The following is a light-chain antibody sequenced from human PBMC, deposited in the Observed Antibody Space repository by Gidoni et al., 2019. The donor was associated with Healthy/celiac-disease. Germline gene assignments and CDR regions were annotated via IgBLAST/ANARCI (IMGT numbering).Light chain of an antibody. CDR1: KLGDKY. J-gene: IGLJ1*01. Sequence: YELTQSPSVSVSPGQTASITCSGDKLGDKYACWYQQKPGQSPVLVIYQDSKRPSGIPERFSGSTSGNTATLTISGTQAMDEADYYCQAWDSSSYVFGTGTKVTVL. CDR3: QAWDSSSYV. V-gene: IGLV3-1*01. CDR2: QDS.